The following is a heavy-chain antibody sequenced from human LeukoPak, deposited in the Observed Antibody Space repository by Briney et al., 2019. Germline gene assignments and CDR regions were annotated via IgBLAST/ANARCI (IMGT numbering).Heavy chain of an antibody. Sequence: PGGSLGLSCVGSGFTFGNYAMNWVRQAPGKGLEWVSGLTVGGDSTFYADSVTGRFTISRDNSKNTLYLRMNSLRAEDTALYYCAKASCRSTSCYVDYWGQGTLVTVSS. D-gene: IGHD2-2*01. V-gene: IGHV3-23*01. CDR3: AKASCRSTSCYVDY. CDR2: LTVGGDST. CDR1: GFTFGNYA. J-gene: IGHJ4*02.